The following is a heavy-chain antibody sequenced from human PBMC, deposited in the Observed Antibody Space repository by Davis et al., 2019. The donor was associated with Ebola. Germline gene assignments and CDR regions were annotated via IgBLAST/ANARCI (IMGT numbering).Heavy chain of an antibody. CDR3: ARGGYSGYDNYLDY. V-gene: IGHV3-66*02. Sequence: GESLKISCAASGFTVSSNYMSWVRQAPGKGLEWVSVIHSGGSTYYADSAKGRFTISRDNFKNTLYLQMNSLRTEDTAVYYCARGGYSGYDNYLDYWGQGTLVTVSS. D-gene: IGHD5-12*01. CDR1: GFTVSSNY. J-gene: IGHJ4*02. CDR2: IHSGGST.